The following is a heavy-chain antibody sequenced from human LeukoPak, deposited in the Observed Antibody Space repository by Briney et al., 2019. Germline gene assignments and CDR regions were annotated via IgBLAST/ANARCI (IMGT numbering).Heavy chain of an antibody. CDR1: GFTFSSYA. CDR2: ISYDGSNK. CDR3: ARVRFYDSSGHDLPDY. D-gene: IGHD3-22*01. Sequence: GRSLRLSCAASGFTFSSYAMHWVRQAPGKGLEWVAVISYDGSNKYYAESVKGRFTISRDNSKNTLSLQLNSLRAEDMAPYYCARVRFYDSSGHDLPDYWGQGTLVTVSS. V-gene: IGHV3-30-3*01. J-gene: IGHJ4*02.